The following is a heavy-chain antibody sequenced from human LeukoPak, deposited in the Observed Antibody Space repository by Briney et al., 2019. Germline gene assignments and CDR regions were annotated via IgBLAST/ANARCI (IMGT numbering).Heavy chain of an antibody. CDR2: IYYSGST. J-gene: IGHJ6*02. V-gene: IGHV4-39*01. Sequence: PSETLSLTCTVSGGSISSSSYYWGWIRQPPGKGLEWIGSIYYSGSTYYNPSLKSRVTISVDTSKNQFSLKLSSVTAADTAVYYCARHSPHYYYYGMDVWGQGTTVTVSS. CDR3: ARHSPHYYYYGMDV. CDR1: GGSISSSSYY.